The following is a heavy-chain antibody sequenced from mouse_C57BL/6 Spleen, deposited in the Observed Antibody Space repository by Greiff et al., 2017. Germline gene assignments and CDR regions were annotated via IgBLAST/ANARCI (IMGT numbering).Heavy chain of an antibody. Sequence: EVKLQESGAELVRPGASVKLSCTASGFNIKDDYMHWVKQRPEQGLEWIGWIDPENGDTEYASKFQGKATITADTSSNTAYLQLSSLTSEDTAVYYCTRTLAPFAYWGQGTLVTVSA. V-gene: IGHV14-4*01. CDR1: GFNIKDDY. CDR3: TRTLAPFAY. D-gene: IGHD6-1*01. J-gene: IGHJ3*01. CDR2: IDPENGDT.